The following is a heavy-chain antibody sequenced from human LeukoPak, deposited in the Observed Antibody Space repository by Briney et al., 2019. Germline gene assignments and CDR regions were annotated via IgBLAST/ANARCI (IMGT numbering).Heavy chain of an antibody. D-gene: IGHD2-15*01. Sequence: ASVKVCCKASGYTFTSYAMHWVRQAPGQRLEWMGWINAGNGNTKYSQKFQGRVTITRDTSASTAYMELSSLRSEDTAVYYCAREGGGGLGYCSGGSCYEGNNWFDPWGQGTLVTVSS. CDR2: INAGNGNT. V-gene: IGHV1-3*01. J-gene: IGHJ5*02. CDR3: AREGGGGLGYCSGGSCYEGNNWFDP. CDR1: GYTFTSYA.